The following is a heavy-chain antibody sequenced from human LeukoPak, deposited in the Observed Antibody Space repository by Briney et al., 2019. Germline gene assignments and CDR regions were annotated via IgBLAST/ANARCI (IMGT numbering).Heavy chain of an antibody. J-gene: IGHJ5*02. D-gene: IGHD3-9*01. CDR1: GYTFTRYA. CDR2: INGGNGNT. Sequence: ASVKASCKTSGYTFTRYAIHWVRQAPGQRLEWMGWINGGNGNTKYSQKLQGRVTITRDTSASTVYMELRSLRSEDTAVYYCARASYDLLTANSLNWFDPWGQGTLVTVSS. CDR3: ARASYDLLTANSLNWFDP. V-gene: IGHV1-3*01.